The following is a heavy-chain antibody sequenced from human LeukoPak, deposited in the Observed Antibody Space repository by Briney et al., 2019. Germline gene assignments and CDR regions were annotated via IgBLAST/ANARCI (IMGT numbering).Heavy chain of an antibody. V-gene: IGHV3-15*01. D-gene: IGHD5-12*01. CDR3: ARGDSGYDRLQKY. Sequence: GGSLRLSCAASGFTFSNAWMSWVRQAPGKGLEWVGRIKSKTDGGTTDYAAPVKGRFTISRDNSKNTLYLQMNSLRAEDTAVYYCARGDSGYDRLQKYWGQGTLVTVSS. CDR1: GFTFSNAW. J-gene: IGHJ4*02. CDR2: IKSKTDGGTT.